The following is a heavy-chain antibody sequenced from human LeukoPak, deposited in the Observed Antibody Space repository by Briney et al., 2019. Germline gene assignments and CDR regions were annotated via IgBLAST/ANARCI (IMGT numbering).Heavy chain of an antibody. J-gene: IGHJ3*02. Sequence: SETLSLTCTVSGGSISSSSYYSGWIRQPPGKGLEWIGSIYYSGSTYYNPSLKSRVTISVDTSKNQFSLKLSSVTAADTAVYYCARAQKGSIVVVAVATFDIWGQGTMVTVSS. V-gene: IGHV4-39*07. D-gene: IGHD2-2*01. CDR2: IYYSGST. CDR3: ARAQKGSIVVVAVATFDI. CDR1: GGSISSSSYY.